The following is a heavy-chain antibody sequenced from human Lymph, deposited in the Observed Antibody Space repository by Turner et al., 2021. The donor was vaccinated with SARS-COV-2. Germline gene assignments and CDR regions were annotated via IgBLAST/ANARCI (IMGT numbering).Heavy chain of an antibody. CDR1: GFTFDDYA. V-gene: IGHV3-43*02. Sequence: EVQLVESGGGVVQPGGYLSFPCAPSGFTFDDYAMHWFRQAPGKGLELVSLISGDGGSTYYADYVKGRFTISRDDSKNSLYLQINSLRTEDTALYYCAKEGLSGRRLQFVPYFAYWGQGTLVSVSS. J-gene: IGHJ4*02. CDR2: ISGDGGST. D-gene: IGHD5-12*01. CDR3: AKEGLSGRRLQFVPYFAY.